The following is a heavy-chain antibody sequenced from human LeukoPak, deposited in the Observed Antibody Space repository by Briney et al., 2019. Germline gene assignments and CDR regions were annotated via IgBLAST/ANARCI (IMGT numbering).Heavy chain of an antibody. CDR3: ARDKYGGNSNAFDI. CDR2: ISSDGSST. D-gene: IGHD4-23*01. Sequence: GGSLRLSCAASGFTFSSYWMHWVRQAPGKGLVWVSRISSDGSSTNYADSVKGRFTISRDNVKNTLYLQMNSLRAEDTAMYYCARDKYGGNSNAFDIWDQGTIVTVSS. CDR1: GFTFSSYW. J-gene: IGHJ3*02. V-gene: IGHV3-74*01.